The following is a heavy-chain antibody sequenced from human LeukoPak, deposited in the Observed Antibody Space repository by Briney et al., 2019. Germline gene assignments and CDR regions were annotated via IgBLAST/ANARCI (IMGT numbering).Heavy chain of an antibody. J-gene: IGHJ4*02. CDR1: GFTFSSYA. Sequence: GGSLRLSCAASGFTFSSYAMSWVRQAPGKGLEWVSAISGSGGSTYYAESVKGRFTISRDNVKNSLYLQMNSLRAEDTALYYCTKEVTGTYYFDYWGQGTLATVSS. CDR2: ISGSGGST. CDR3: TKEVTGTYYFDY. V-gene: IGHV3-23*01. D-gene: IGHD2-21*02.